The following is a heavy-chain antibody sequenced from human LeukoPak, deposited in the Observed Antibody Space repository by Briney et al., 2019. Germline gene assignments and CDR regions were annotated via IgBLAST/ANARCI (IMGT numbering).Heavy chain of an antibody. Sequence: PSETLSLTCTVSGGSISSYYWSWIRQPPGKGLEWIGYIYYSGSTNYNPSLKSRVTISVDTSKNQFSLKLSSVTAADTAVYYCARAQVAGTGREYFQHWGQGTLVTVSS. CDR1: GGSISSYY. CDR3: ARAQVAGTGREYFQH. CDR2: IYYSGST. J-gene: IGHJ1*01. D-gene: IGHD6-19*01. V-gene: IGHV4-59*01.